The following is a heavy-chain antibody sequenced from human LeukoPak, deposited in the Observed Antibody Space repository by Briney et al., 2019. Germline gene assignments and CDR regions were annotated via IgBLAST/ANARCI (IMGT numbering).Heavy chain of an antibody. J-gene: IGHJ6*02. CDR2: IYYSGST. CDR3: ARDSGVGFSYYYYYGMDV. Sequence: SETLSLTCTVSGGSISSYYWSWIRQPPGKGLEWIGYIYYSGSTNYNPSLKSRVTIPVDTSKNQFSLKLSSVTAADTAVYYCARDSGVGFSYYYYYGMDVWGQGTTVTVSS. CDR1: GGSISSYY. D-gene: IGHD2-15*01. V-gene: IGHV4-59*01.